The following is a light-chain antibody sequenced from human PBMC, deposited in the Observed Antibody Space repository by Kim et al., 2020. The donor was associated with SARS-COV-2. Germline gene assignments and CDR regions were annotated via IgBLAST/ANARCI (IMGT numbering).Light chain of an antibody. CDR2: GKN. CDR1: SLRNYY. Sequence: ALGQTIRITCQGDSLRNYYPSWYQQKPGKAPVLVIYGKNNRPSGIPDRFSGSISGTPASLTITGAQAEDEADYYCNSRDSSGNRYVFGTGTKVTVL. V-gene: IGLV3-19*01. CDR3: NSRDSSGNRYV. J-gene: IGLJ1*01.